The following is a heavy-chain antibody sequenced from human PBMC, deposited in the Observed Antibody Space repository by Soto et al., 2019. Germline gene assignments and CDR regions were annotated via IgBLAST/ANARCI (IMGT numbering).Heavy chain of an antibody. Sequence: GGSLRLSCAASGFTFSSYAMSWVRQAPGKGLEWVSAISGSGGSTYYGDSVKGRFTISRDNSKNTLYLQMNSLRAEDTAVYYCAKDPEGGLERPFWFDPWGQGTLVTVSS. V-gene: IGHV3-23*01. CDR3: AKDPEGGLERPFWFDP. J-gene: IGHJ5*02. D-gene: IGHD1-1*01. CDR2: ISGSGGST. CDR1: GFTFSSYA.